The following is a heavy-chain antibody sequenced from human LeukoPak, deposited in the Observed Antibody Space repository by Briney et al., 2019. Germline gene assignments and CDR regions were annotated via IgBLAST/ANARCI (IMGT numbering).Heavy chain of an antibody. Sequence: GGSLRLACAASGRTFSRYDMSWVRQAPGKGLEWVSAISASGGSTYYADSVKGRFTISRDNSKNTLYLQMNSLRVEDTAVYYCAKEVYYFDTSGLYSFALEIWGQGTMVTVPS. CDR1: GRTFSRYD. J-gene: IGHJ3*02. V-gene: IGHV3-23*01. D-gene: IGHD3-22*01. CDR2: ISASGGST. CDR3: AKEVYYFDTSGLYSFALEI.